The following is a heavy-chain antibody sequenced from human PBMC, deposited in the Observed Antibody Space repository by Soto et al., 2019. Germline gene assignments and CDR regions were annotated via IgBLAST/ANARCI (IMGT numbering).Heavy chain of an antibody. Sequence: QVQLQESGPGLVKPSETLSLPCTVSDDSSSSYKWSWIRQPPGRRLEWIGYIDSNGGTSYNPSLQSRVTISVDTSTKQFSLKLSSVTAADTAVYYCVRQGFGRLHGLVDVWGQGTTVTVSS. CDR3: VRQGFGRLHGLVDV. J-gene: IGHJ6*02. V-gene: IGHV4-59*08. CDR2: IDSNGGT. CDR1: DDSSSSYK. D-gene: IGHD3-10*01.